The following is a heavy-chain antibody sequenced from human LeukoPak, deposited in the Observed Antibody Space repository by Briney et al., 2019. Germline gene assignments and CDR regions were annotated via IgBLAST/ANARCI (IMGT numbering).Heavy chain of an antibody. CDR3: ARDSGYHYDVFDV. CDR1: GFNFNIYS. Sequence: GGSLRLSCAASGFNFNIYSLNWVRQAPGRGREWVSYISASGTTVYYADSVKGRFTISRDDAKRSLYLQMNGLRVEDTAVYYCARDSGYHYDVFDVWGQGTKVTVSS. CDR2: ISASGTTV. J-gene: IGHJ3*01. D-gene: IGHD3-22*01. V-gene: IGHV3-48*01.